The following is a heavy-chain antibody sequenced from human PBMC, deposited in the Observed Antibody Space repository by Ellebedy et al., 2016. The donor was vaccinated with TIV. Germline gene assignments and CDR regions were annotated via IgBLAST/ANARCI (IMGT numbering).Heavy chain of an antibody. CDR3: TRDPETYYYGSGRDY. CDR2: IRTRAYGGTT. V-gene: IGHV3-49*03. Sequence: GGSLRLXXAASGFTFGDYAIHWFRQAPGKGLERVGFIRTRAYGGTTQYAASVKGRFTISRDDSKNIAYLQMNSLQTEDTAVYYCTRDPETYYYGSGRDYWGQGTLVRVSS. J-gene: IGHJ4*02. CDR1: GFTFGDYA. D-gene: IGHD3-10*01.